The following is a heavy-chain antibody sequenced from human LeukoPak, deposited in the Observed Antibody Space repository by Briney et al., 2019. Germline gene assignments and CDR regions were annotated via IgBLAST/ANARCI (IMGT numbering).Heavy chain of an antibody. J-gene: IGHJ4*02. CDR2: ISAYNGNR. CDR3: ARGPSHYFGAGSAPKDLDY. Sequence: GASVKVSCKASDYTFSSYGIHWVRQAPGQGPEWMGWISAYNGNRDYALKFQGRVTMATDTSTNTAQMELRSLRSDDTAVYYCARGPSHYFGAGSAPKDLDYWGQGTLVIVSS. V-gene: IGHV1-18*01. CDR1: DYTFSSYG. D-gene: IGHD3-10*01.